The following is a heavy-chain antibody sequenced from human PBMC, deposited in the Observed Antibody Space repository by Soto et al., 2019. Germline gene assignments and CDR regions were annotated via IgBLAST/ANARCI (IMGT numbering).Heavy chain of an antibody. CDR1: GGTFSSYA. J-gene: IGHJ2*01. Sequence: SVKVSCKASGGTFSSYAISWVRQAPGQGLEWMGGIIPIFGTANYAQKFQGRVTITADESTSTAYMELSSLRSEDTAVYYCALDTMVGRWYFDLWGRGTLVTVSS. CDR3: ALDTMVGRWYFDL. CDR2: IIPIFGTA. V-gene: IGHV1-69*13. D-gene: IGHD2-15*01.